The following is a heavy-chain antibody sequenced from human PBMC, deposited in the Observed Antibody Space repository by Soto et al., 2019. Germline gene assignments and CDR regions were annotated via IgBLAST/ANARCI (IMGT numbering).Heavy chain of an antibody. CDR1: GFTFSSYS. V-gene: IGHV3-48*01. Sequence: EVQLVASGGGLVQPGGSLRLSCAASGFTFSSYSMNWVRQAPGKGLEWVSYISSSSSTIYYADSVKGRFTISRDNAKNSLYLQMNSLRAEDTAVYYCARVGGSYFDYWGQGTLVTVSS. CDR2: ISSSSSTI. CDR3: ARVGGSYFDY. J-gene: IGHJ4*02. D-gene: IGHD1-26*01.